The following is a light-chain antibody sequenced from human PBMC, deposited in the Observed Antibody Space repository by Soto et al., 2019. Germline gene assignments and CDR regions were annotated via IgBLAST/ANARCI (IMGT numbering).Light chain of an antibody. CDR1: NRDVGSYNL. Sequence: QSALTQPASVSGSPGQSITIACTGTNRDVGSYNLVSWYQQRPGEAPKLIISEVRNRPSGISYRFTGSRSGNTASLTISGLQAEDEADDYCSSYTTTSTLVFGGGTKVTVL. J-gene: IGLJ3*02. V-gene: IGLV2-14*01. CDR2: EVR. CDR3: SSYTTTSTLV.